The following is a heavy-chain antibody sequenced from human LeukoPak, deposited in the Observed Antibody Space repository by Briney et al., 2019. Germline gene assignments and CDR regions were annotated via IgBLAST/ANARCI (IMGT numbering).Heavy chain of an antibody. CDR1: GFTFSSYS. CDR2: ISGSGGST. CDR3: ASRGYYDSSGYYYSYFQH. D-gene: IGHD3-22*01. V-gene: IGHV3-23*01. J-gene: IGHJ1*01. Sequence: PGGSLRLSCAASGFTFSSYSMNWVRQAPGKGLEWVSAISGSGGSTYYADSVKGRFTISRDNSKNTLYLQMNSLRAEDTAVYYCASRGYYDSSGYYYSYFQHWGQGTLVTVSS.